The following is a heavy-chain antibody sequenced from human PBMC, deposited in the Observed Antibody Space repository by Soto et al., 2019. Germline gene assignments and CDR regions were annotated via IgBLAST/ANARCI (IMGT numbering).Heavy chain of an antibody. CDR1: GFTFSSYS. CDR3: ARVYGDYGYYYYGMDV. V-gene: IGHV3-21*01. Sequence: ESGGGLVKPGGSLRLSCAASGFTFSSYSMNWVRQAPGKGLEWVSSISSSSSYIYYADSVKGRFTISRDNAKNSLYLQMNSLRAEDTAVYYCARVYGDYGYYYYGMDVWGQGTTVTVSS. J-gene: IGHJ6*02. CDR2: ISSSSSYI. D-gene: IGHD4-17*01.